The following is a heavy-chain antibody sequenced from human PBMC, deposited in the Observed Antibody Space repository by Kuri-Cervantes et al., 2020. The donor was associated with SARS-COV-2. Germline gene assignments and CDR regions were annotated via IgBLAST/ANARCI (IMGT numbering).Heavy chain of an antibody. CDR2: IRGSGAST. V-gene: IGHV3-23*01. CDR1: GIALSRYV. Sequence: GGSLRLSCAAFGIALSRYVMAWVRQAPGKGLECVSVIRGSGASTYYADSVKGRFTVPRDNSKNILSLQVNSLRPEDTAVYYCASARCAGGCYLIDHWGQGTLVTVSS. J-gene: IGHJ1*01. CDR3: ASARCAGGCYLIDH. D-gene: IGHD2-8*01.